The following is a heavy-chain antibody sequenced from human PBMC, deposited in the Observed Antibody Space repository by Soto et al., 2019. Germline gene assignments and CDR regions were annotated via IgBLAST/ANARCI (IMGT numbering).Heavy chain of an antibody. CDR1: GFTFSSYA. V-gene: IGHV3-30-3*01. J-gene: IGHJ3*02. CDR2: ISYDGSNK. CDR3: PRYIVVVTATYAFDI. Sequence: GGSLRLSCAASGFTFSSYAMHWVRQAPGKGLEWVAVISYDGSNKYYADSVKGRFTISRDNSKNTLYLQMNSLRAEDTAVNYCPRYIVVVTATYAFDIWGQGTMVTVSS. D-gene: IGHD2-21*02.